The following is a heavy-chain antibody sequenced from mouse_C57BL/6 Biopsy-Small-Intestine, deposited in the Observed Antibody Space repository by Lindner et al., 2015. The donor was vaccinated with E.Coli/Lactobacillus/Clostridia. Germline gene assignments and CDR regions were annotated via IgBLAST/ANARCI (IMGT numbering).Heavy chain of an antibody. V-gene: IGHV1-14*01. Sequence: VQLQESGPELVKPGAPVKMSCKASGYTFTNYIIHWVKQKPGQGLEWIGYIDPYNDGTKYNEKFKGKATLTSDKSSSTAYMELSSLTSEDSAVYYCARSYYSNYGYFDYWGQGTTLTVSS. CDR2: IDPYNDGT. D-gene: IGHD2-5*01. CDR1: GYTFTNYI. J-gene: IGHJ2*01. CDR3: ARSYYSNYGYFDY.